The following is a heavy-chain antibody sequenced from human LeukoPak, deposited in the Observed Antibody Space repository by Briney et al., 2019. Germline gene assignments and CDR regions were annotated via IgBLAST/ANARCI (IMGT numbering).Heavy chain of an antibody. J-gene: IGHJ4*02. CDR3: ARDGYAYGSFYFEY. V-gene: IGHV3-7*03. CDR2: IRQDGSEK. CDR1: GFTFRRFW. Sequence: GGSLRLSCAASGFTFRRFWMSWVRQAPGKGLEWVANIRQDGSEKYYVDSVKGRFTISRDNAKNSLYLQMNSLRAEDTAVYYCARDGYAYGSFYFEYWGQGTLVTVSS. D-gene: IGHD5-18*01.